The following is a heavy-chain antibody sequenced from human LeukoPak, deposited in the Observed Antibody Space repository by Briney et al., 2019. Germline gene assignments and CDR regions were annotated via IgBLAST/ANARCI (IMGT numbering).Heavy chain of an antibody. V-gene: IGHV3-11*01. CDR3: ARDLASYVGAFDI. CDR1: GFTFSDYY. CDR2: ISSSGSTI. D-gene: IGHD2-8*01. J-gene: IGHJ3*02. Sequence: GGTLRLSCAASGFTFSDYYMSWIRQAPGKGLEWVSYISSSGSTIYYADSVKGRFTVSRDNAKNSLYLQMNSLRAEDTAVYYCARDLASYVGAFDIWGQGTMVTVSS.